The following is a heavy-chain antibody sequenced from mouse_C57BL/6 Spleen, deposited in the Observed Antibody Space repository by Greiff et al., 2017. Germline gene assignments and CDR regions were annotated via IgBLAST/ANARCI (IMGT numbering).Heavy chain of an antibody. J-gene: IGHJ2*01. CDR3: ARSAGDYYGSRTFDY. D-gene: IGHD1-1*01. V-gene: IGHV1-54*01. CDR2: INPGSGGT. Sequence: QVQLQQSGAELVRPGTSVKVSCKASGYAFTNYLIEWVKQRPGQGLEWIGVINPGSGGTNYNEKFKGKATLTADKSSSTAYMQLSSLTSEDSAVYFCARSAGDYYGSRTFDYWGQGTTLTVSS. CDR1: GYAFTNYL.